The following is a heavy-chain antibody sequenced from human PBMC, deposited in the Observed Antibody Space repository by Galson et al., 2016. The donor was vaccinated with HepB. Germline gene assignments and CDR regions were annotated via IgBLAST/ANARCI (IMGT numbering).Heavy chain of an antibody. J-gene: IGHJ5*02. Sequence: ETLSPTYTVSGGSISSASSYWGWLRQPPGKGLQWIGGLAYTATTYYNPSLKSRATLSVDTSKNHFSLRLSSVTAADTAVYYGARLYYDVWSGDPPDPWGQGTLVTVSS. CDR1: GGSISSASSY. V-gene: IGHV4-39*02. CDR3: ARLYYDVWSGDPPDP. CDR2: LAYTATT. D-gene: IGHD3-3*01.